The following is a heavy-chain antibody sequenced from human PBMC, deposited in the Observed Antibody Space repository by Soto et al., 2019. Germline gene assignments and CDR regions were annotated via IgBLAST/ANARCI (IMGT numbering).Heavy chain of an antibody. J-gene: IGHJ5*02. Sequence: SETLSPTCAVSGGSITSANWWTWVRQPPGGGLEWIGEISHSGITNYKASLKSRVTMSVDKTKNDVSLKLTSVTAAGTAVYYCARVLRGWFDPWGQGTPVTVSS. CDR1: GGSITSANW. CDR3: ARVLRGWFDP. CDR2: ISHSGIT. V-gene: IGHV4-4*02.